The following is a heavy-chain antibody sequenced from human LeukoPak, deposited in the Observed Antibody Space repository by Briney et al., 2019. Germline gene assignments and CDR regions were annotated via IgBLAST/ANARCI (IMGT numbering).Heavy chain of an antibody. V-gene: IGHV3-48*04. CDR1: GFTFSSYI. J-gene: IGHJ4*02. CDR2: ISSSSSTI. CDR3: ASTGRYCPSTSCSNYFHY. D-gene: IGHD2-2*01. Sequence: SGGSLRLSCAASGFTFSSYIRNWVRQAPGKGLEWVSYISSSSSTIYYADSVKGRFTLSRDNAKNSLYLQMNSLRAEDTAVYYCASTGRYCPSTSCSNYFHYWGQGTLVTVSS.